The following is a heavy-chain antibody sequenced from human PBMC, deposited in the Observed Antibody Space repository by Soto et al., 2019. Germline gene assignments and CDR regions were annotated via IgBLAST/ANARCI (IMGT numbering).Heavy chain of an antibody. V-gene: IGHV1-3*01. CDR1: GYTFTSYA. CDR2: INAGNGNT. J-gene: IGHJ6*03. D-gene: IGHD2-15*01. Sequence: ASVKVSCKASGYTFTSYAMHWVRQAPGQRLEWMGWINAGNGNTKYSQKFQGRVTITRDTSASTAYMELSSLRSEDMAVYYCAASRGYCSGGSCYPRNYYYMDVWGKGTTVTVSS. CDR3: AASRGYCSGGSCYPRNYYYMDV.